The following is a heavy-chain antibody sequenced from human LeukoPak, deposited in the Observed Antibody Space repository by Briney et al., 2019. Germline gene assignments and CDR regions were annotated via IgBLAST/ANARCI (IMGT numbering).Heavy chain of an antibody. CDR2: IKQDGSEK. CDR1: GFTFSSYW. J-gene: IGHJ4*02. D-gene: IGHD4-23*01. V-gene: IGHV3-7*01. CDR3: ARDGGNDYGGNDPFDY. Sequence: PGGSLRLSCAASGFTFSSYWMSWVRQAPGKGLEWVANIKQDGSEKYYVDSVKGRFTISRDNAKNSLYLQMNSLRAEDTAVYYCARDGGNDYGGNDPFDYWGQGTLVTVSS.